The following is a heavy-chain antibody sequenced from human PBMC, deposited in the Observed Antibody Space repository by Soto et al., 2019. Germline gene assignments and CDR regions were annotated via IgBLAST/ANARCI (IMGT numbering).Heavy chain of an antibody. V-gene: IGHV3-15*01. J-gene: IGHJ4*02. CDR2: IKSKTDGGTT. CDR3: TTDLGSPPWHLRYYFDY. Sequence: PGGSLRLSCAASGFTFSNAWMSWVRQAPGKGLEWVGRIKSKTDGGTTDYAAPVKGRFTISRDDSKKTLYLQMNSLKTEDTAVYYCTTDLGSPPWHLRYYFDYWGQGTLVTVSS. CDR1: GFTFSNAW. D-gene: IGHD3-10*01.